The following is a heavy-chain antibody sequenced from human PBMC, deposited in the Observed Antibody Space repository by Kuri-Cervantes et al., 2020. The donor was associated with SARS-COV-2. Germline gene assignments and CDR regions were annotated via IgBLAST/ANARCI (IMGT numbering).Heavy chain of an antibody. CDR3: ARGRRGYSYLAADV. V-gene: IGHV4-39*07. D-gene: IGHD5-18*01. Sequence: SETLSLTCTVSGGSISSGGYYWSWIRQPPGKGLEWIGEINHSGSTNYNPSLKSRVTISVDTSKNQFSLKLSSVTAADTAVYYCARGRRGYSYLAADVWGKGTTVTVSS. CDR1: GGSISSGGYY. CDR2: INHSGST. J-gene: IGHJ6*04.